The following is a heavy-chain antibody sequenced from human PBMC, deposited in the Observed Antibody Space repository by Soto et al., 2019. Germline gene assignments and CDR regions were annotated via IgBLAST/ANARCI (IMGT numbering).Heavy chain of an antibody. J-gene: IGHJ6*02. D-gene: IGHD3-9*01. Sequence: ASVKVSFKASGYTFTGYYMHWVRQAPGQGLEWMGWINPNSGGTNYAQKFQGWVTMTRDTSISTAYMELSRLRSDDTAVYYCARSSSLRPYYYYGMDVWGQGTTVTVSS. CDR2: INPNSGGT. V-gene: IGHV1-2*04. CDR1: GYTFTGYY. CDR3: ARSSSLRPYYYYGMDV.